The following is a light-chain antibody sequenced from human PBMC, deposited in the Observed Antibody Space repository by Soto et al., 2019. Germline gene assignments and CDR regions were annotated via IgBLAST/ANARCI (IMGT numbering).Light chain of an antibody. Sequence: EIVLTQSTGTLFLSPGERATLSCRASQCVSKNYLAWYQQKPGHAPRLCSYDAFNRATGIPDRFSGSGSGTDFTLTISRLEPEDFAVYYCQQCAHSPLTFGQGTKVEIK. J-gene: IGKJ1*01. CDR3: QQCAHSPLT. CDR2: DAF. V-gene: IGKV3-20*01. CDR1: QCVSKNY.